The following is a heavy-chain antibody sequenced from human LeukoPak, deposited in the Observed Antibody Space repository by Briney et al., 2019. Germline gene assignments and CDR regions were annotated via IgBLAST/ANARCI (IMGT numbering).Heavy chain of an antibody. CDR1: GGSISSGGYY. CDR3: ARITIFGVVIIDY. D-gene: IGHD3-3*01. J-gene: IGHJ4*02. V-gene: IGHV4-30-2*01. Sequence: TLSLTCTVSGGSISSGGYYWSWIRQPPGKGLEWIGYIYHSGSTYYNPSLKSRVTISVDRSKNQFSLKLSSVTAADTAVYYCARITIFGVVIIDYWGQGTLVTVSS. CDR2: IYHSGST.